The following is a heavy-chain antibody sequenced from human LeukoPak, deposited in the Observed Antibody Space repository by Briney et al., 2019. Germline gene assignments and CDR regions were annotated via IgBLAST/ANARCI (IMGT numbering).Heavy chain of an antibody. Sequence: ASVKVSCKASGYTFTSYYMHWVRQAPGQGLEWMGIINPSGGSTSYAQKFQGRVTMTRDTSTSTVYMELSSLRSEDTAVYYCARDVRFLEWLSYNWFDPWGQGTLVTASS. D-gene: IGHD3-3*01. J-gene: IGHJ5*02. CDR1: GYTFTSYY. V-gene: IGHV1-46*01. CDR2: INPSGGST. CDR3: ARDVRFLEWLSYNWFDP.